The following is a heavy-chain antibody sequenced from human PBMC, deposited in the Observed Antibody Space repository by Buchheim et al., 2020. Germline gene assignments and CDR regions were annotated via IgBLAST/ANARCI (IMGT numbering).Heavy chain of an antibody. CDR1: GFTFNYFA. CDR3: ARGPIAARPLDY. CDR2: LSYDGSIR. Sequence: QVQLVESGGGVVQPGRSLRLSCAASGFTFNYFAMHWVRQAPGKGLEWVAVLSYDGSIRYFADSVKGRFTISRDNSKNTLYLQMNSLRAEDTAVYYCARGPIAARPLDYWGQGTL. V-gene: IGHV3-30*14. J-gene: IGHJ4*02. D-gene: IGHD6-6*01.